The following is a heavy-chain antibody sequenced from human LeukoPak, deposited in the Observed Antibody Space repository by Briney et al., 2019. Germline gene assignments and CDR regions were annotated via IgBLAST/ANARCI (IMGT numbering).Heavy chain of an antibody. D-gene: IGHD3-9*01. CDR3: AKDLYLTGYSFDY. J-gene: IGHJ4*02. V-gene: IGHV3-30*18. CDR1: GFTFSSYG. CDR2: ISYDGSNK. Sequence: GGSLRLSCAASGFTFSSYGMHWVRQAPGKGLEWVAVISYDGSNKYYADSVKGRFTISRDNSKNTLCLQMNSLRAEDTAVYYCAKDLYLTGYSFDYWGQGTLVTVSS.